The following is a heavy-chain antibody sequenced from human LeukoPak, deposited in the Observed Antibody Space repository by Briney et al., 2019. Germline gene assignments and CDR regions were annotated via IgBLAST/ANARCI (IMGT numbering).Heavy chain of an antibody. CDR1: GGSISSYY. Sequence: PSETLSLTCTVSGGSISSYYWGWIRQPPGKGLEWIGNIYYSGSTNYNPSLKSRVTISVDTSKNQFSLKLSSVTAADTAVYYCARGGPRYYDFWSGYFTNFDYWGQGTLVTVSS. J-gene: IGHJ4*02. D-gene: IGHD3-3*01. CDR3: ARGGPRYYDFWSGYFTNFDY. CDR2: IYYSGST. V-gene: IGHV4-59*12.